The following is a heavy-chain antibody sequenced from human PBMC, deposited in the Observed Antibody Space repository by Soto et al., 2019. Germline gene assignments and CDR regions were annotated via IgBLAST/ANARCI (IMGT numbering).Heavy chain of an antibody. CDR2: INAGNGNT. CDR1: GYTFTSYA. D-gene: IGHD5-18*01. V-gene: IGHV1-3*01. Sequence: ASVKVSCKASGYTFTSYAMHWVRQAPGQRLEWMGWINAGNGNTKYSQKFQGRVTITRDTSASTAYMELSSLRSEDTAVYYCARERGRGYSYGLFYWGQGTLVTV. CDR3: ARERGRGYSYGLFY. J-gene: IGHJ4*02.